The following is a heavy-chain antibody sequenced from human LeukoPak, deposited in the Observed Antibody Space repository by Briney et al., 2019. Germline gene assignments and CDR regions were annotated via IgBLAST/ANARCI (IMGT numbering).Heavy chain of an antibody. CDR2: IKQDGSEK. J-gene: IGHJ6*03. Sequence: GGSLRLSCAASGFTFSSYWMSWVRQAPGKGLEWVANIKQDGSEKYYVDSVKGRVTISRDNAKNSLYLQMNSLRAEDTAVYYCARVNRLGYYYYMDVWGKGTTVTVSS. D-gene: IGHD1-14*01. CDR1: GFTFSSYW. V-gene: IGHV3-7*01. CDR3: ARVNRLGYYYYMDV.